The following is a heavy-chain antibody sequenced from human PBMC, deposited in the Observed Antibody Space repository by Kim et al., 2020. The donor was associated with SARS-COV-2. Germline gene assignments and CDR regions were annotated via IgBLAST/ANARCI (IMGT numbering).Heavy chain of an antibody. D-gene: IGHD5-12*01. J-gene: IGHJ4*02. V-gene: IGHV3-7*01. CDR3: ASVGDGYNSFDYFDY. Sequence: DSVKGRFTIARDNAKNSLYLQMNSLRAEDTAVYYCASVGDGYNSFDYFDYWGQGTLVTVSS.